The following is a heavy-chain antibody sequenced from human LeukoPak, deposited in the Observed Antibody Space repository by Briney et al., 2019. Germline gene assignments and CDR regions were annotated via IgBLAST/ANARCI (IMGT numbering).Heavy chain of an antibody. D-gene: IGHD2-15*01. CDR1: GYTFPIYG. V-gene: IGHV1-18*01. CDR3: VRDIKRGGYCSGGRCYSWFDF. CDR2: ISAFNGNT. J-gene: IGHJ4*02. Sequence: GASVELSRKASGYTFPIYGISWVRQAPAQGLEWRGWISAFNGNTKYAQKLQGRVTMTTDTSTSTAYMEMRSLRSDDTAVYYCVRDIKRGGYCSGGRCYSWFDFWGQGTLVTVSS.